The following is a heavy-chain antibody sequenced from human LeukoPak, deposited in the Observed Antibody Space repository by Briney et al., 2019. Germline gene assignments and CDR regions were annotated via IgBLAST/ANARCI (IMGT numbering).Heavy chain of an antibody. CDR2: ISYDGSNK. J-gene: IGHJ4*02. D-gene: IGHD6-19*01. CDR3: AKVGAVAG. Sequence: GRSLRLSCAASGFTFSSYGMHWVRQAPGKGLEWVAVISYDGSNKYYADSVKGRFTISRDNSKNMLYLQMNSLRAEDTAVYYCAKVGAVAGWGQGTLVTVSS. CDR1: GFTFSSYG. V-gene: IGHV3-30*18.